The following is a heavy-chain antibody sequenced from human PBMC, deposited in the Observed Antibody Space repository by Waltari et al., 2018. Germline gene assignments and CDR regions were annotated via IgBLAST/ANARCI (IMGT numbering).Heavy chain of an antibody. V-gene: IGHV4-59*11. J-gene: IGHJ5*02. Sequence: QVQLQESGPGLVKPSETLSLTCTVSGGSXXXHYWSWIRQPPGKGLEWIGYIYYSGSANYTPSLRSRVTLSVDTSKNQFSLKLSAVTAADAAVYYCARGFDTYYYDSSGYGPGWFDPWGQGTLVXVSX. D-gene: IGHD3-22*01. CDR3: ARGFDTYYYDSSGYGPGWFDP. CDR2: IYYSGSA. CDR1: GGSXXXHY.